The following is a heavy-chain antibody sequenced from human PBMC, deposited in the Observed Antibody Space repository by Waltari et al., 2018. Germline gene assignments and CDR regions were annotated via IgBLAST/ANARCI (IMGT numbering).Heavy chain of an antibody. CDR3: ARDANEYGGRHGMDV. CDR1: GFTVSSNY. J-gene: IGHJ6*02. V-gene: IGHV3-53*01. CDR2: IYSGGST. D-gene: IGHD4-17*01. Sequence: EVQLVESGGGLIQPGGSLRLSCAASGFTVSSNYMSWVRQAPGKGLEWVSVIYSGGSTYSAQSVKGRFTISRDNSKNTRYIQMKRLRDEDTAVYYCARDANEYGGRHGMDVWGQGTTVTVSS.